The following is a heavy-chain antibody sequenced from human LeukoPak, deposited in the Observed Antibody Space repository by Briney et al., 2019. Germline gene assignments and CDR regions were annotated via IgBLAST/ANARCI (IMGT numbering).Heavy chain of an antibody. V-gene: IGHV1-2*02. CDR1: GYTFSAYT. CDR3: ARGGGSYHVDY. D-gene: IGHD3-10*01. Sequence: GASVKVSCKASGYTFSAYTIHWVRQVPGQGLEWMGWISPNSGGTKYSEKLQGRVTMSRDTSISTAYMELSRLTSDDTAMYYCARGGGSYHVDYWGQGTLVTVSS. CDR2: ISPNSGGT. J-gene: IGHJ4*02.